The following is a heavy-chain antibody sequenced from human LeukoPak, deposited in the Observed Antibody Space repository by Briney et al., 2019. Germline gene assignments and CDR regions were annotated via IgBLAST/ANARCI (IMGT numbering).Heavy chain of an antibody. D-gene: IGHD3-3*01. Sequence: PGGSLRLSCAASGFTFSSYAMSWVRQAPGKGLEWVSAISGSGGSTYYADSVKGRFTISRDNSKNTLYLQMNSLRAEDTAVYYCAKSSIDDFWSGYYTRDAFDIWGQGTMVTVSS. CDR3: AKSSIDDFWSGYYTRDAFDI. CDR2: ISGSGGST. J-gene: IGHJ3*02. CDR1: GFTFSSYA. V-gene: IGHV3-23*01.